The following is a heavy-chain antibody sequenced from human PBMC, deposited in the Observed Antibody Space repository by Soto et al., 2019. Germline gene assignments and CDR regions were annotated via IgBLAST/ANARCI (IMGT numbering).Heavy chain of an antibody. J-gene: IGHJ2*01. D-gene: IGHD4-17*01. CDR2: ITSAGDT. V-gene: IGHV3-13*04. CDR1: GFTFSSND. Sequence: EVQLVDSGGGLVQPGGSLRLSCAASGFTFSSNDMPWARQAAGKGLEWVSAITSAGDTYYPGSVKGRFTISRENAKNSLYLQMNSLRAGDTAVYYCARSPMTTVTTLGGWFFDLWGRGTLVTVSS. CDR3: ARSPMTTVTTLGGWFFDL.